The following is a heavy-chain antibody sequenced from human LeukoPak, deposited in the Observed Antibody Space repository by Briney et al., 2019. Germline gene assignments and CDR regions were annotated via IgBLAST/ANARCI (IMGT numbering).Heavy chain of an antibody. CDR3: TRRDTAMVYNY. J-gene: IGHJ4*02. D-gene: IGHD5-18*01. Sequence: GGSLRLSCAASGFTFSSYWMSWVRQAPGEGLEWVAKINQDGTEKAYVDSVRGRFTISRDNAKNSLFLQMNSLKTEDTAVYYCTRRDTAMVYNYWGQGTLVTVSS. V-gene: IGHV3-7*03. CDR2: INQDGTEK. CDR1: GFTFSSYW.